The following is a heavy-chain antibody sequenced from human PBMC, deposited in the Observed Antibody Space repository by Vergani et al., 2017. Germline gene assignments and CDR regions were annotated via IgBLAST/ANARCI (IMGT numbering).Heavy chain of an antibody. Sequence: QLQLQESGPGLVKPSETLSLTCTVSGGSISSSSYYWGWIRQPPGKGLEWIGSIYYSGSTYYNPSLKSRVTISVDTSKNQFSLKLSSVTTAETGVYYCASYHRGYGDYETPALDYWGQGTLVTVSS. CDR2: IYYSGST. D-gene: IGHD4-17*01. J-gene: IGHJ4*02. CDR3: ASYHRGYGDYETPALDY. CDR1: GGSISSSSYY. V-gene: IGHV4-39*07.